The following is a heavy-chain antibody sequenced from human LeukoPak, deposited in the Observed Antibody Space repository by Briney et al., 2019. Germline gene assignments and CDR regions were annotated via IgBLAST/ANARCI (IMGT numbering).Heavy chain of an antibody. CDR3: ARYYDSSGYSFDY. J-gene: IGHJ4*02. V-gene: IGHV4-59*01. Sequence: SETLSLACTVSGGSISSYYWSWIRQPPGKGLEWIGYIYYSGNTNYNPSLKSRVTISVDTSKNQFSLKLSSVTAADTAVYYCARYYDSSGYSFDYWGQGTLVTVSS. CDR2: IYYSGNT. D-gene: IGHD3-22*01. CDR1: GGSISSYY.